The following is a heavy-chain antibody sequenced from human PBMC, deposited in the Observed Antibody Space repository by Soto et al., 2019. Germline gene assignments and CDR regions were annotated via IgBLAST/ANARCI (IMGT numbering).Heavy chain of an antibody. CDR3: AREYLSIKSSLSYFDY. V-gene: IGHV1-46*01. D-gene: IGHD3-10*01. J-gene: IGHJ4*02. CDR1: GYNFISHY. Sequence: QVLLVQSGAEVTRPGASLKVSCKASGYNFISHYIHWVRQAPGQGLEWMGFINPSGGSTTHAQNFQGRLSMTRDTSTSTVYMELSGLRSEDAAVYYCAREYLSIKSSLSYFDYWGQGTLVTVSS. CDR2: INPSGGST.